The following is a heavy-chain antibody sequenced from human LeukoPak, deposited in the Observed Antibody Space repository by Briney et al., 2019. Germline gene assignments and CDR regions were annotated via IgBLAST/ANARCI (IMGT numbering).Heavy chain of an antibody. CDR1: GYTFTSYA. J-gene: IGHJ6*02. D-gene: IGHD6-13*01. CDR3: ARDHSAAGLYYYGMDV. V-gene: IGHV1-3*01. CDR2: INAGNGNT. Sequence: GASVKVSCKASGYTFTSYAMHWVRQAPGQRLEWMGWINAGNGNTKYSQKFQGRVTITRDTSASTAYMELSSLRSEDTAVYYCARDHSAAGLYYYGMDVWGQGTTVTVSS.